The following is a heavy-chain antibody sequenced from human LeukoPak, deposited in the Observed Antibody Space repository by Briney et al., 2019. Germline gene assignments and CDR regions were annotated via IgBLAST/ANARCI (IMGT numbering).Heavy chain of an antibody. Sequence: SETLSLTCTVSGGSISSSSYYWGWIRQPPGKGLEWLGSIYYSGSTYYNPSLKSRVTISVDTSKNQFSLKLSSVTAADTAVYYCARQGSAGVVYTYYYYYYMDVWGKGTTVTVSS. V-gene: IGHV4-39*01. CDR3: ARQGSAGVVYTYYYYYYMDV. CDR1: GGSISSSSYY. D-gene: IGHD3-3*01. CDR2: IYYSGST. J-gene: IGHJ6*03.